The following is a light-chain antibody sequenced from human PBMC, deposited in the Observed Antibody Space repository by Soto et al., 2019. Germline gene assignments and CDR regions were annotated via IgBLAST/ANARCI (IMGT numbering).Light chain of an antibody. CDR2: DAS. V-gene: IGKV1-5*01. J-gene: IGKJ1*01. Sequence: DIQMTQSPSTLSASVGDRVTITCRASENINTWLAWYQQKPGKAPTLVIYDASSLEGGVPSRFSGSGSGTDFTLTINSLQPDDFVTYYCQLYKTYPLTFGQGTKVEI. CDR3: QLYKTYPLT. CDR1: ENINTW.